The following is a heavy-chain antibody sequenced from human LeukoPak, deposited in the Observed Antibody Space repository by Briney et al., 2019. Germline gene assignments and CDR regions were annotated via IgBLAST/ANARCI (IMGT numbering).Heavy chain of an antibody. D-gene: IGHD4-17*01. CDR2: IYHSGST. CDR3: ARDYGDSEGFDY. J-gene: IGHJ4*02. V-gene: IGHV4-38-2*02. CDR1: GYSISSGYY. Sequence: SETLSLTWAVSGYSISSGYYWGWIRQPPGKGLERIGSIYHSGSTNYNPSLKSRVTMSVDTSKNQFSLKLSSVTAADTAVYYCARDYGDSEGFDYWGQGTLVTVSS.